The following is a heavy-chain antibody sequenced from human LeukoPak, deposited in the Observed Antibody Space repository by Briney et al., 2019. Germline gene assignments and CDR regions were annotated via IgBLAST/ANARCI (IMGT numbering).Heavy chain of an antibody. J-gene: IGHJ4*02. D-gene: IGHD6-13*01. CDR2: IYYCGST. Sequence: SETLSLTCTVSGGSISSYYWSWIRQPPGKGLEWIGYIYYCGSTNYNPSLKSRVTISVDTSKNQFSLKLSSVTAADTAVYYCARAEYSSSWYYFDYWGQGTLVTVSS. CDR1: GGSISSYY. CDR3: ARAEYSSSWYYFDY. V-gene: IGHV4-59*01.